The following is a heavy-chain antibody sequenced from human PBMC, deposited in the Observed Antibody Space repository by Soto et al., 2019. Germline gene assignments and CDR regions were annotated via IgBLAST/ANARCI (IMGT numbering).Heavy chain of an antibody. Sequence: SETLSLTCTGSGGSIRSGGDYWSCIRQHPGKGLEWIGYISYSGSTYYNPSLKSRVTISVDTSKNQFSLKLSSVTAADTAVYYCATSPGGRLLWYGELIPAFDPWGQGTLVIVSS. V-gene: IGHV4-31*03. CDR3: ATSPGGRLLWYGELIPAFDP. CDR1: GGSIRSGGDY. J-gene: IGHJ5*02. D-gene: IGHD3-10*01. CDR2: ISYSGST.